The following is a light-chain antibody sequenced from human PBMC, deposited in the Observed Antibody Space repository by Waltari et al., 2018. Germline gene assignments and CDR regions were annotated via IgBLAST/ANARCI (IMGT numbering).Light chain of an antibody. CDR1: QSVKNN. CDR3: QEYDSWPGT. CDR2: KPS. V-gene: IGKV1-5*03. Sequence: DIQMTQSPSTLSASVGDRITITCRTSQSVKNNLAWYQQKPGKAPKVLIHKPSRLEGGVPSRFSGSGYGTEFTLAISSLQPDDFAACYCQEYDSWPGTFGGGTRVEIK. J-gene: IGKJ4*01.